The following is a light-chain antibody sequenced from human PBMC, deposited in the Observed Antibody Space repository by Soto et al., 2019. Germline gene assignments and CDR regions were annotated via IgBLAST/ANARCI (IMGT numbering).Light chain of an antibody. Sequence: EIVLTQSPGTLPLSPGERATLSCRASQSVPSTYLARYQQRPGQAPRLLIYGVSTRAPGIPDRFSGSGSGTDFTLTISRLEPEDFAVYFCQQYGHSPPFTFGPGTKVDFK. V-gene: IGKV3-20*01. CDR2: GVS. J-gene: IGKJ3*01. CDR1: QSVPSTY. CDR3: QQYGHSPPFT.